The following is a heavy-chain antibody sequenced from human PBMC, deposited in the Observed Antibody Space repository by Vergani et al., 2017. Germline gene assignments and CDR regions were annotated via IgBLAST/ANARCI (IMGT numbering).Heavy chain of an antibody. CDR3: AKASDPNCNGGNCYSYYYCLDL. CDR1: GFTFSSYA. CDR2: ISGSGGNT. Sequence: EVQLLESGGNLIQPGGSLRLSCGASGFTFSSYAMTWVRLAPGKGLQWVSAISGSGGNTFYTDSVKGRFTISRDNSKDTLYLQMNSLRVEDTAIYYYAKASDPNCNGGNCYSYYYCLDLWGQGTTVTVSS. V-gene: IGHV3-23*01. J-gene: IGHJ6*02. D-gene: IGHD4-23*01.